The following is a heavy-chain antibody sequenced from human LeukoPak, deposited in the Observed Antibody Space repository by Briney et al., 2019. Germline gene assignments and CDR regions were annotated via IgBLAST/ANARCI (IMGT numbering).Heavy chain of an antibody. D-gene: IGHD3-3*01. CDR1: GFSFNTYW. J-gene: IGHJ6*03. V-gene: IGHV3-7*03. Sequence: GGSLRLSCAASGFSFNTYWMTWVRQAPGKGLEWVANVNQGGSETYYVDSVKGRFIISRDNSKNTVFLQMNSLRAEDTAFYYCAKRGSGVLAELISYNYYIDVWGKGTTVTVSS. CDR3: AKRGSGVLAELISYNYYIDV. CDR2: VNQGGSET.